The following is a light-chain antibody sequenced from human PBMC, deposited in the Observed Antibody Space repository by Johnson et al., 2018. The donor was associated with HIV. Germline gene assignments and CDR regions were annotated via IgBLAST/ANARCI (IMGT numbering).Light chain of an antibody. V-gene: IGLV1-51*01. CDR2: DNN. J-gene: IGLJ1*01. Sequence: QPVLTQPPSVSAAPGQKVTISCSGTSSNIGNNYVSWYQQLPGTAPKLLIYDNNKRPSGIPDRFSGSKSGTSATLGITGLQTGDEADYYCGTWDTSLSAGVFGPGTKVSVL. CDR3: GTWDTSLSAGV. CDR1: SSNIGNNY.